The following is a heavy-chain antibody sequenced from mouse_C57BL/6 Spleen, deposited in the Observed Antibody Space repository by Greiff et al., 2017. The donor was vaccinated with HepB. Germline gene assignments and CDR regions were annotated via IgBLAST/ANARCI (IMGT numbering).Heavy chain of an antibody. CDR2: ISYDGSN. CDR3: ARGLNY. Sequence: EVKLQESGPGLVKPSQSLSLTCSVPGYSITSGYYWNWIRQFPGNKLEWMGYISYDGSNNYNPSLKNRISITRDTSKNQFFLKLNSVTTEDTATYYCARGLNYWGQGTTLTVSS. CDR1: GYSITSGYY. J-gene: IGHJ2*01. V-gene: IGHV3-6*01. D-gene: IGHD3-1*01.